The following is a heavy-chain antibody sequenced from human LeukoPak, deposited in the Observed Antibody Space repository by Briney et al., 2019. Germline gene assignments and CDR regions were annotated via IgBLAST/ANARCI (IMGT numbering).Heavy chain of an antibody. Sequence: SETLSLTCAVSGGSISSGGYSWSWTRQPPGKGLEWIGYIYHSGSTYYNPSLRSRVTISVDRSKNQFSLKLSSVTAADTAVYYCATWSGHGAGVFDYWGQGTLVTVSS. J-gene: IGHJ4*02. CDR2: IYHSGST. V-gene: IGHV4-30-2*01. CDR3: ATWSGHGAGVFDY. CDR1: GGSISSGGYS. D-gene: IGHD2-8*02.